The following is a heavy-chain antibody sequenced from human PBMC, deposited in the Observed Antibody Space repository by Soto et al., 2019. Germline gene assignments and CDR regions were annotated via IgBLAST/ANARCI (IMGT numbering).Heavy chain of an antibody. D-gene: IGHD1-1*01. V-gene: IGHV3-7*01. CDR3: ARAGEYYYYYYMDV. J-gene: IGHJ6*03. Sequence: PGGSLRLSCAASGFTFSSYWMSWVRQAPGKGLEWVANIKQDGSEKYYVDSVKGRFTISRDNAKNSLYLQMNSLRAEDTAVYYCARAGEYYYYYYMDVWGKGTTVTISS. CDR2: IKQDGSEK. CDR1: GFTFSSYW.